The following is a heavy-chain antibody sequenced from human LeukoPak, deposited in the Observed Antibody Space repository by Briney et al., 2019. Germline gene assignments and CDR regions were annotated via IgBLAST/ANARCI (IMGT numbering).Heavy chain of an antibody. CDR2: ISGYNGNT. CDR1: GYNFIGYG. D-gene: IGHD3-10*01. J-gene: IGHJ3*02. V-gene: IGHV1-18*01. Sequence: LGASVKVSCKASGYNFIGYGITWVRQAPGQGLEWMGRISGYNGNTKYAKKFQGRVTMTRDTSTNTAYMELRSLRYDDTGVYYCARDEFYGSASAGDDGFDMWGQGTMVTVS. CDR3: ARDEFYGSASAGDDGFDM.